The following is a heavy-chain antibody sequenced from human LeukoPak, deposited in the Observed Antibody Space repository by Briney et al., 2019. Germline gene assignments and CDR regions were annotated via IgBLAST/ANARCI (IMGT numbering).Heavy chain of an antibody. CDR2: IYYSGRT. CDR3: ARDLYGSGTRRLPFDY. D-gene: IGHD3-10*01. V-gene: IGHV4-39*07. Sequence: SETLSLTCTVSGGSFSSSTYYWGWIRQPPGKGLEWIGTIYYSGRTYYNPSLKSRVTVSVDTSKNQFSLKLSSVTAADTAVYYCARDLYGSGTRRLPFDYWGQGTLVTVSS. J-gene: IGHJ4*02. CDR1: GGSFSSSTYY.